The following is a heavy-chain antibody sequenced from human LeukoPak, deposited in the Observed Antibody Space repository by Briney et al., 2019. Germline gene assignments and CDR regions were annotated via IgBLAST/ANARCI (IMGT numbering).Heavy chain of an antibody. V-gene: IGHV4-38-2*01. CDR1: GHSISSGYY. Sequence: PSETLSLTCSVSGHSISSGYYCGWIRQPPGKGLEWIGTMYHRGSTYYNPSLKSRVTMSGDTSKNHFSLKLSSVIAADAAVYYCARHRGDNSNPRYYFYYVDVWGKGTTVTVSS. J-gene: IGHJ6*03. D-gene: IGHD4-11*01. CDR2: MYHRGST. CDR3: ARHRGDNSNPRYYFYYVDV.